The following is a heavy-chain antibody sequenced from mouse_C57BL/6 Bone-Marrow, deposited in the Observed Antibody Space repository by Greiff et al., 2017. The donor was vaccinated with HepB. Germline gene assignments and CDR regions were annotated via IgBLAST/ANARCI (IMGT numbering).Heavy chain of an antibody. Sequence: EVKLMESGGGLVQPGGSMKLSCAASGFTFSDAWMDWVRQSPEKGLEWVAEIRNKANNHATYYAESVKGRFTISRDDSKSSVYLQMNSLRAEDTGMYYCTRPLTSHFDYWGQGTTLTVSS. CDR2: IRNKANNHAT. CDR3: TRPLTSHFDY. J-gene: IGHJ2*01. D-gene: IGHD5-1*01. V-gene: IGHV6-6*01. CDR1: GFTFSDAW.